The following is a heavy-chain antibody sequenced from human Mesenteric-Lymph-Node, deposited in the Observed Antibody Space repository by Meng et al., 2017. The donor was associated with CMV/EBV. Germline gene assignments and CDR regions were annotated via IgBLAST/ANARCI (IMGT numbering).Heavy chain of an antibody. CDR1: SFRGYY. D-gene: IGHD2-2*01. Sequence: SFRGYYWSCIRQPPGKGLEWIGEINHSGSTNYNPSLKSRVTISVDTSKNQFSPKLSSVTAADTAVYYCARGRIEDIVVVPAAAVDYWGQGTLVTVSS. CDR2: INHSGST. CDR3: ARGRIEDIVVVPAAAVDY. J-gene: IGHJ4*02. V-gene: IGHV4-34*01.